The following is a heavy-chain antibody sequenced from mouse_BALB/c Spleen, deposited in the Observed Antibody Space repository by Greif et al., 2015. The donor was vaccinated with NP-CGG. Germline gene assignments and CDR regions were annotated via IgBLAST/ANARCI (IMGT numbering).Heavy chain of an antibody. V-gene: IGHV1S81*02. CDR2: INPSNGGT. CDR1: GYTFTSYY. D-gene: IGHD1-1*01. Sequence: QVQLKQSGAELMKPGASVKLSCKASGYTFTSYYMYWVKQRPGQGLEWIGEINPSNGGTNFNEKFKSKATLTVDKSSSTAYMQLSSLTSEDSAVYYCTRGLLRAMDYWGQGTSVTVSS. J-gene: IGHJ4*01. CDR3: TRGLLRAMDY.